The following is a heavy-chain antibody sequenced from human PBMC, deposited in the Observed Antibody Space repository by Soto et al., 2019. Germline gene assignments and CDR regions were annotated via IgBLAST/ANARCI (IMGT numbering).Heavy chain of an antibody. Sequence: PSETLSLTCTVSGDSVNTFFGSWIRQPPGQGLELIGFIYNGGGTNYNPSFTSRVTISLDMSKNQFFLKLSSVTAADTAVYYCARGGASSKWLDPWGQGTLVTVSS. CDR1: GDSVNTFF. CDR2: IYNGGGT. V-gene: IGHV4-59*02. CDR3: ARGGASSKWLDP. D-gene: IGHD3-10*01. J-gene: IGHJ5*02.